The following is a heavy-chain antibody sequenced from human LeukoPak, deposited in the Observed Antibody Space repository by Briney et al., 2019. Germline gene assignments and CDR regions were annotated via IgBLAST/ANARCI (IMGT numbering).Heavy chain of an antibody. V-gene: IGHV3-30*04. CDR2: ISYDGSNK. CDR3: VGSSGIDAFDI. D-gene: IGHD6-19*01. J-gene: IGHJ3*02. CDR1: GFTFSSYA. Sequence: GGSLRLSCAASGFTFSSYAMHWVRQAPGKGLEWVAVISYDGSNKYYADSVKGRFTISRDNSKNTLYLQMNSLRAEDTAVYYCVGSSGIDAFDIWGQGTMVTVSS.